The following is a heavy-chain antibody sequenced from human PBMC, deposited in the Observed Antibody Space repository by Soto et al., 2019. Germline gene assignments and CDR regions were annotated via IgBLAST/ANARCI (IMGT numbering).Heavy chain of an antibody. CDR2: ISGSGGST. CDR3: AKSLWTTHYYYYGMDV. V-gene: IGHV3-23*01. J-gene: IGHJ6*02. D-gene: IGHD1-1*01. CDR1: GFTFSSYA. Sequence: EVQLLESGGGLVQPGGSLRLSCAASGFTFSSYAMSWVRQAPGKGLEWVSAISGSGGSTYYADSVKGRFTISRGNAKNTMDRQMNSLRAEDTAVYYCAKSLWTTHYYYYGMDVWGQGTTVTVS.